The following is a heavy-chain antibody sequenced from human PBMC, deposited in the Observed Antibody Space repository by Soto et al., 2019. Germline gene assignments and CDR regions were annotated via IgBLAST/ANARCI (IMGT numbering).Heavy chain of an antibody. Sequence: EVQLLESGGGLVQPGGSLRLSCAASGFTFSSYAMSWVRQAPGKGLEWVSAISGSGGSTYYADSVKGRFTISRDNSKNTLYLQMNSLRAEDTAVYYCAKDPTVTMGLSYWYFDLWGRGTLVTVSS. D-gene: IGHD4-17*01. CDR1: GFTFSSYA. V-gene: IGHV3-23*01. CDR3: AKDPTVTMGLSYWYFDL. CDR2: ISGSGGST. J-gene: IGHJ2*01.